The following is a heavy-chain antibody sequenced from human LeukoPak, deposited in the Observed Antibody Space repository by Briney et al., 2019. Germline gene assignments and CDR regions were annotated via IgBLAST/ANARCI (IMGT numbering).Heavy chain of an antibody. D-gene: IGHD5-12*01. CDR2: INPNSGGT. CDR1: GYTFTGYY. CDR3: ARDSGYDFGYGMDV. J-gene: IGHJ6*02. V-gene: IGHV1-2*02. Sequence: ASVKVSCKASGYTFTGYYMRWVRQAPGQGLEWMGWINPNSGGTNYAQKFQGRVTMTRDTSISTAYMELSRLRSDDTAVYYCARDSGYDFGYGMDVWGQGTTVTVSS.